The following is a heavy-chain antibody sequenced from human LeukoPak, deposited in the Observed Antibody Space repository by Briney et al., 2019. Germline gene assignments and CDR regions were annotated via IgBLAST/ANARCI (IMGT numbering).Heavy chain of an antibody. V-gene: IGHV3-48*03. CDR1: GFTFSSYE. CDR3: AKRGVVIRVILVGFQKEAYYFDP. CDR2: ISSSGSTI. D-gene: IGHD3-22*01. Sequence: GGSLRLSCAASGFTFSSYEMNWVRQAPGKGLEWVSYISSSGSTIYYADSVKGRFTISRDNAKNSLYLQMNSLIAEYTAVYFCAKRGVVIRVILVGFQKEAYYFDPWGQGALVTVSS. J-gene: IGHJ4*02.